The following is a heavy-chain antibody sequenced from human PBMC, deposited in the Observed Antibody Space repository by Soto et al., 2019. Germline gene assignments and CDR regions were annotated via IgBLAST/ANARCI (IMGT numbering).Heavy chain of an antibody. CDR3: ARDLGCSSTSCPLDY. CDR2: ISYDGSNK. CDR1: GFTFSSYA. D-gene: IGHD2-2*01. V-gene: IGHV3-30-3*01. J-gene: IGHJ4*02. Sequence: GGSLRLSCAASGFTFSSYAMHWVRQAPGKGLEWVAVISYDGSNKYYADSVKGRFTISRDNSKNTRYLQMNSLRAEDTAVYYCARDLGCSSTSCPLDYWGQGTLVTVSS.